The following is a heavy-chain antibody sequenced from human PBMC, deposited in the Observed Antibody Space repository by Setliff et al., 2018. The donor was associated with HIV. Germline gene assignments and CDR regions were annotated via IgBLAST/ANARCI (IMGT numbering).Heavy chain of an antibody. Sequence: SETLSLTCTVSGGSISSHFWSWIRQPPGKGLEWIGTVSYSGSTNYNPSLKSRVTISVDTFENQFSLKLSSVTAADTAVYYCARRLGATVFYYFDYWGQGTLVTVSS. CDR2: VSYSGST. V-gene: IGHV4-59*11. CDR1: GGSISSHF. D-gene: IGHD3-16*01. CDR3: ARRLGATVFYYFDY. J-gene: IGHJ4*02.